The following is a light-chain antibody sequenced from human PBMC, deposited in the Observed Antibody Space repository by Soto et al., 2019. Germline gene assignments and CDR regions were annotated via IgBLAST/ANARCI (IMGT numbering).Light chain of an antibody. CDR1: QSISSW. J-gene: IGKJ1*01. CDR2: DAS. CDR3: QQTLSFPPT. V-gene: IGKV1-5*01. Sequence: DIQMTQSPSTLSASVGDRVTITCRASQSISSWLAWYQQKPGKAPKLLIYDASSLESGVPSRFSGSGSGTEFTLTISSLQPDDFATYYCQQTLSFPPTFGQGTKVDI.